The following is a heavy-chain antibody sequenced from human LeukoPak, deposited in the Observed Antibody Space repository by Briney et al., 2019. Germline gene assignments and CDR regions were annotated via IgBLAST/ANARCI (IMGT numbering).Heavy chain of an antibody. CDR2: ITSSGTYI. J-gene: IGHJ4*02. V-gene: IGHV3-21*04. Sequence: GGSLRLSCAASGFTFSNYNMNWVRQAPGKAMEWVSSITSSGTYIFYADSVKGRFTISRDNAKNSLYLQMNSLRAEDTAAYYCAKVAAGTTFFDYWGQGTLVTVSS. CDR3: AKVAAGTTFFDY. CDR1: GFTFSNYN. D-gene: IGHD1-1*01.